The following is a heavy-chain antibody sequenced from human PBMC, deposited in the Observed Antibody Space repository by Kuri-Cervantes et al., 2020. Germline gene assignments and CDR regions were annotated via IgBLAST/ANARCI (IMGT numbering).Heavy chain of an antibody. CDR1: GYTFTTYG. Sequence: ASVKVSCKASGYTFTTYGLSWVRQAPGQGLEWMGWISTYNGNTNYAQNLQGRVSMTTDTSTNTAYMELRSLRSGDTAVYYCARGLSCSGGNCYSTWFDPWGQGTLVTVSS. D-gene: IGHD2-15*01. J-gene: IGHJ5*02. CDR2: ISTYNGNT. V-gene: IGHV1-18*01. CDR3: ARGLSCSGGNCYSTWFDP.